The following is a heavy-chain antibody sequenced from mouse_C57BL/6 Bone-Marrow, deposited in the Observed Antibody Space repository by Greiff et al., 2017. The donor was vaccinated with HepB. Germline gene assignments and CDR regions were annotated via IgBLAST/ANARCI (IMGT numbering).Heavy chain of an antibody. Sequence: QESGAELVRPGASVTLSCKASGYTFTDYEMHWVKQTPVHGLEWIGAIDPETGGTAYNQKFKGKAILTADKSSSTAYMELRSLTSEDSAVYYCTRISNPAWFAYWGQGTLVTVSA. V-gene: IGHV1-15*01. CDR1: GYTFTDYE. CDR3: TRISNPAWFAY. D-gene: IGHD2-5*01. J-gene: IGHJ3*01. CDR2: IDPETGGT.